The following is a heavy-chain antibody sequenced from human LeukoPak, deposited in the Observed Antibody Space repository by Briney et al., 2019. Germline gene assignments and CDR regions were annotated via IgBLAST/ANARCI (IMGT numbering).Heavy chain of an antibody. CDR2: IYYSGST. D-gene: IGHD3-22*01. CDR3: ARHWVNSSGYSGWFDP. V-gene: IGHV4-39*01. Sequence: SETLSLTCTVSGGSISSSSYYWGWIRQPPGKGLEWIGSIYYSGSTYYNPSLKSRVTISVDTSKNQFSLKLSSVTAADTAVYYCARHWVNSSGYSGWFDPWGQGTLVTVSS. CDR1: GGSISSSSYY. J-gene: IGHJ5*02.